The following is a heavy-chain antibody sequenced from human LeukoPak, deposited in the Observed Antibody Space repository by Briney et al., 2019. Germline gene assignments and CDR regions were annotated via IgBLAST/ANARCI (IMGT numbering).Heavy chain of an antibody. CDR3: AREGSSTYYYYCMDV. CDR2: INWNGGST. J-gene: IGHJ6*03. Sequence: GGSLRLSCAASGFTFDAYAMSWVRQAPGKGLEWVSGINWNGGSTGYADSVKGRFTISRDNAKNSLYLQMNSLRAEDTALYYCAREGSSTYYYYCMDVWGKGTTVTVSS. CDR1: GFTFDAYA. D-gene: IGHD1-26*01. V-gene: IGHV3-20*04.